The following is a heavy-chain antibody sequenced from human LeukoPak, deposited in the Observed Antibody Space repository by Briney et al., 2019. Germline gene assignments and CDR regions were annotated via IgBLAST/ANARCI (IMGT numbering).Heavy chain of an antibody. CDR1: GGSFSGYY. J-gene: IGHJ4*02. D-gene: IGHD1-1*01. CDR3: ARVGWKEEYYFDY. Sequence: PSETLSLTCAVYGGSFSGYYWSWIRQPPGKGLEWIGEINHSGSTNYNPSLKSRVTISVDTSKNQFSLKLSSVTAADTAVYYCARVGWKEEYYFDYWGQGTLVTVSS. CDR2: INHSGST. V-gene: IGHV4-34*01.